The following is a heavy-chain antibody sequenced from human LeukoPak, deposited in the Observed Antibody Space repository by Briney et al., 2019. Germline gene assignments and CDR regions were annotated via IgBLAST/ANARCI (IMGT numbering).Heavy chain of an antibody. J-gene: IGHJ4*02. CDR1: GGSISSSNW. CDR2: IYHSGST. D-gene: IGHD5-24*01. Sequence: SETLSLTCTVSGGSISSSNWWSWVRQPPGKGLEWIGEIYHSGSTNYNPSLKSRVTISVDKSKNQLSLKLSSVTAADTAVYYCASSRGYNSGEFDYWGQGTLVTVSS. V-gene: IGHV4-4*02. CDR3: ASSRGYNSGEFDY.